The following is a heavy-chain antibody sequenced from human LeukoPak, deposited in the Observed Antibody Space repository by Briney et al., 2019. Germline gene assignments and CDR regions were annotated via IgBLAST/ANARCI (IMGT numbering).Heavy chain of an antibody. CDR1: GDSVSSASYY. Sequence: SETLSLTCTVSGDSVSSASYYWSWIRQPPGKGLEWIAYVYYTGSTNYNPSLKSRVTTSIDTSKNQFSLKVSSVTAADTAVYYCARTQYCSSTSRYFGYFDYWGQGTLVTVSS. D-gene: IGHD2-2*01. J-gene: IGHJ4*02. V-gene: IGHV4-61*01. CDR2: VYYTGST. CDR3: ARTQYCSSTSRYFGYFDY.